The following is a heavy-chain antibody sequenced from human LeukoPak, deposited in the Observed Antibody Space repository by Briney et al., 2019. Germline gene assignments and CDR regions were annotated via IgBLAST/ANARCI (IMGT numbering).Heavy chain of an antibody. V-gene: IGHV3-21*01. CDR3: ARDACYDSSGYYYPLLPYYYYGMDV. J-gene: IGHJ6*02. CDR1: GFTFSSYS. CDR2: ISSSSSYI. Sequence: PGGSLRLSCAASGFTFSSYSMNWVRQAPGKGLEWVSSISSSSSYIYYADSVKGRFTISRDNAKNSLYLQMNSLRAEDTAVYYCARDACYDSSGYYYPLLPYYYYGMDVWGQGTTVTVSS. D-gene: IGHD3-22*01.